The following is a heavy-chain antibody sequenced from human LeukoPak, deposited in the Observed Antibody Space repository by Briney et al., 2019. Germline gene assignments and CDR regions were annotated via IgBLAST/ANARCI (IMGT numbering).Heavy chain of an antibody. J-gene: IGHJ4*02. CDR2: INSDGSST. CDR1: GFTFSSYW. V-gene: IGHV3-74*01. D-gene: IGHD6-19*01. CDR3: ARAGRLGYFDY. Sequence: GGSRRLSCATSGFTFSSYWMHWVRQAPGKGLVWVSRINSDGSSTSYADSVKGRFTISRDNAKNTLYLQMSSLRAEDTAVYYCARAGRLGYFDYWGQGTLVTVSS.